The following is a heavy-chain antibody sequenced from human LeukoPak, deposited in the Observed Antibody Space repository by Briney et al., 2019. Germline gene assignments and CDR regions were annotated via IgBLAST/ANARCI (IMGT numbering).Heavy chain of an antibody. Sequence: SETLSLTCAVSGYSISSGYYWGWIRQPPGKGLEWIGSIYHSGSTYYNPSLNSRVTISVETSKNQFSLQLSSVTAADTAVYYCARVEYCSSTSCFTETDYWGQGTLVTVSS. CDR2: IYHSGST. CDR3: ARVEYCSSTSCFTETDY. V-gene: IGHV4-38-2*01. J-gene: IGHJ4*02. D-gene: IGHD2-2*02. CDR1: GYSISSGYY.